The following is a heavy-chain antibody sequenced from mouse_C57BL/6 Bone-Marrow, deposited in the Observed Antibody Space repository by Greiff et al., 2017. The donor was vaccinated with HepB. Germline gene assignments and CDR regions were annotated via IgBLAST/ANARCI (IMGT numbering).Heavy chain of an antibody. CDR2: IYPRSGNT. Sequence: QVQLKESGAELARPGASVKLSCKASGYTFTSYGISWVKQRTGQGLEWIGEIYPRSGNTYYNEKFKGKATLTADKSSSTAYMELRSLTSEDSAVYFCPLITRYYFDYWGQGTTLTVSS. J-gene: IGHJ2*01. V-gene: IGHV1-81*01. D-gene: IGHD1-1*01. CDR1: GYTFTSYG. CDR3: PLITRYYFDY.